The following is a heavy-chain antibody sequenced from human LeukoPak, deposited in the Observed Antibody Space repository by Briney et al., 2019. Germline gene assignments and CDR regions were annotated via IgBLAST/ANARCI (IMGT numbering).Heavy chain of an antibody. D-gene: IGHD1-7*01. V-gene: IGHV3-30-3*01. CDR3: ARGTSGTTTFDF. J-gene: IGHJ4*02. CDR1: GFTFSSYA. Sequence: GGSLRLSCAASGFTFSSYAMHWVRQAPGKGLEWVAVISYDGSNKYYADSVKGRFTISRDNSKNTLYLQMNSLRAEDTAVYYCARGTSGTTTFDFWGPGTLVTVSS. CDR2: ISYDGSNK.